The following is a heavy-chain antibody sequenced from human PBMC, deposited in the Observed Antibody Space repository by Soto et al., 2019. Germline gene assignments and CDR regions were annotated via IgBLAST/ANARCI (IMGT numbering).Heavy chain of an antibody. V-gene: IGHV5-51*01. CDR2: IYPAASDA. CDR3: AKDGYDSSGDLYYFDY. J-gene: IGHJ4*02. D-gene: IGHD3-22*01. CDR1: GYSFSNYW. Sequence: GESLQISWEVSGYSFSNYWIAWLRQMPWKGLKWMGIIYPAASDARYSPSFQGQVTISVDNSISTAYLQWSSLKASDTAIYYCAKDGYDSSGDLYYFDYWGQGIPVTVSS.